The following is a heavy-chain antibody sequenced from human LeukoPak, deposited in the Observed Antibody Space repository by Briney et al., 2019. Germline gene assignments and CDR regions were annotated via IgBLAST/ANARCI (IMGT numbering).Heavy chain of an antibody. Sequence: ASVKVSCKASGYTFTSYDIYWVRQATGQGLEWMGWMNPNSGNTGYAQKFQGRVTMTRNTSISTAYMELSSLRSEDTAVYYCARYGYYYDSSGYSPFDYWGQGTLVTVSS. D-gene: IGHD3-22*01. CDR2: MNPNSGNT. CDR3: ARYGYYYDSSGYSPFDY. V-gene: IGHV1-8*01. J-gene: IGHJ4*02. CDR1: GYTFTSYD.